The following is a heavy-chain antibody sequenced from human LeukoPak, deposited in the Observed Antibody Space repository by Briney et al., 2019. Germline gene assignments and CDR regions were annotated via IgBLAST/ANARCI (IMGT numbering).Heavy chain of an antibody. D-gene: IGHD2-15*01. CDR3: AKVGDSWDFDY. J-gene: IGHJ4*02. Sequence: PGGSLTLSCATSGFTFTTFWMHWVRQAPGKGLEWVALISYDGSNKYYADSVKGRFTVSRDNSNNTLYLHMNSLRAEDTALYYCAKVGDSWDFDYWGQGTLVTVSS. CDR2: ISYDGSNK. V-gene: IGHV3-30*18. CDR1: GFTFTTFW.